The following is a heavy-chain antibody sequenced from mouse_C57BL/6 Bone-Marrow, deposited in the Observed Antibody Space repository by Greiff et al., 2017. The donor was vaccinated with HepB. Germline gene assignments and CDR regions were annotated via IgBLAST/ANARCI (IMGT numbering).Heavy chain of an antibody. J-gene: IGHJ2*01. V-gene: IGHV5-16*01. D-gene: IGHD1-1*01. CDR3: ARVDSGSSYFDY. Sequence: EVQLVESEGGLVQPGSSMKLSCTASGFTFSDYYMAWVRQVPEKGLEWVANINYDGSSTYYLDSLKSRFIISRDNAKNILYLQMSSLKSEDTATYYCARVDSGSSYFDYWGQGTTLTVSS. CDR1: GFTFSDYY. CDR2: INYDGSST.